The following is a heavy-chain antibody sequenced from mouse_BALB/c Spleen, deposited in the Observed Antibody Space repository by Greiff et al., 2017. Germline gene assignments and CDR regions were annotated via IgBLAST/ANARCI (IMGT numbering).Heavy chain of an antibody. J-gene: IGHJ3*01. D-gene: IGHD1-1*01. CDR2: IDPSDSET. CDR1: GYSFTSYW. Sequence: VQLQQSGPQLVRPGASVKISCKASGYSFTSYWMHWVKQRPGQGLEWIGMIDPSDSETRLNQKFKGKATLTVDKSSSTAHMELLSLTSEDSAVYYCGMGYYGSFAYWGQGTLVTVSA. V-gene: IGHV1-74*01. CDR3: GMGYYGSFAY.